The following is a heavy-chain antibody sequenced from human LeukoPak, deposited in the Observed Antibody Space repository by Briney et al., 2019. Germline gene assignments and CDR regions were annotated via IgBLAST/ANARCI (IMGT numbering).Heavy chain of an antibody. Sequence: SETLSLTCTVPVYSISCGYYWGWIWPPPGKGLEWHGCVFYSGSTYYNPSLKSRVTMSVDTSKNTCSLKLSTVSAADTAVYYCARLPYVLYSTSGYKGYYMDVWGKGTTVTIPS. J-gene: IGHJ6*03. D-gene: IGHD6-13*01. CDR2: VFYSGST. CDR3: ARLPYVLYSTSGYKGYYMDV. V-gene: IGHV4-38-2*02. CDR1: VYSISCGYY.